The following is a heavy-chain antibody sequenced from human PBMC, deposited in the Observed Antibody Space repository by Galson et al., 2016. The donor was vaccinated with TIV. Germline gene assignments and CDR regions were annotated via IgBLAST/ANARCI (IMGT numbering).Heavy chain of an antibody. V-gene: IGHV3-33*07. CDR2: IWYDGNAK. CDR3: ARDGSWSGDPIYGGTRPDF. Sequence: LRLSCATSGFTFSNYGMYWVRQAPGKGLEWVALIWYDGNAKLYADSVKGRFTISRDTSRDTLYLQMNSLSAEDTALYYCARDGSWSGDPIYGGTRPDFWGRGTLVTVSS. J-gene: IGHJ4*02. CDR1: GFTFSNYG. D-gene: IGHD3-10*01.